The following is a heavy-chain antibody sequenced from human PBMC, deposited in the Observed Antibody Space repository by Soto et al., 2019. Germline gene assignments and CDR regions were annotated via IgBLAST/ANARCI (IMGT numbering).Heavy chain of an antibody. CDR3: AKKMLADTRGYHPDDVFDM. Sequence: QVQLVESGGVVVQPGRSLRLSCAASGFTCSHYAIHWVRQSPGKWREWVAVVWHGGRSKYYTDSVKGRFTVSRDNSQNTLYLQMDSLRAEDTAMYYGAKKMLADTRGYHPDDVFDMWGQGTMVTVSS. CDR2: VWHGGRSK. V-gene: IGHV3-33*06. D-gene: IGHD3-22*01. CDR1: GFTCSHYA. J-gene: IGHJ3*02.